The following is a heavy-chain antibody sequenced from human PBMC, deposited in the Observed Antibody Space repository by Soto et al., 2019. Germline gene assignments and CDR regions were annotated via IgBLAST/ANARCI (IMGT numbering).Heavy chain of an antibody. V-gene: IGHV1-18*01. CDR3: ASSITVGPLVAATLDY. CDR2: ISAYNGNT. CDR1: GYTFTSYG. D-gene: IGHD2-15*01. Sequence: GASVKVSCKASGYTFTSYGISWVRQAPGQGLEWMGWISAYNGNTNYAQKLQGRVTMTTDTSTSTAYMELRSLRSDDTAVYYCASSITVGPLVAATLDYWGPRTLVTVSS. J-gene: IGHJ4*02.